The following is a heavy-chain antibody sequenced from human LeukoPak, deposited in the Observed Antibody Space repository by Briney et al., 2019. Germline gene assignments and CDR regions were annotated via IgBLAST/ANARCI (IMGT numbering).Heavy chain of an antibody. Sequence: PSETLSLTCTVSGGSISSYYWSWIRQPAGKGPEWIGRIYTSGSTNYNPSLKSRVTISVDKSKNQFSLKLSSVTAADTAVYYCATDSSGYQSYWGQGTLVTVSS. V-gene: IGHV4-4*07. D-gene: IGHD3-22*01. CDR1: GGSISSYY. J-gene: IGHJ4*02. CDR2: IYTSGST. CDR3: ATDSSGYQSY.